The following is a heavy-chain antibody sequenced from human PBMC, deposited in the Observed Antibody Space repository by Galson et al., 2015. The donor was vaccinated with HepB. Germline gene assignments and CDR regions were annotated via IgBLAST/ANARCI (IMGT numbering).Heavy chain of an antibody. CDR3: TADLSGASLASDY. CDR1: GFTVSDAW. J-gene: IGHJ4*02. D-gene: IGHD2-2*01. CDR2: IISKHGGDRT. V-gene: IGHV3-15*01. Sequence: SLRLSCAASGFTVSDAWMRWFRQAPGKGLEWVGLIISKHGGDRTDYAAPVKGRFTISRDDSENTLYLQMNSLKTEDTAVYYCTADLSGASLASDYWGQGTLVTVSS.